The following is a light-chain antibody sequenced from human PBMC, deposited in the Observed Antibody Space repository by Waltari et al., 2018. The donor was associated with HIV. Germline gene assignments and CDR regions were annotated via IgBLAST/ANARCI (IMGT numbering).Light chain of an antibody. J-gene: IGLJ3*02. CDR1: ALPRQY. CDR2: KDK. V-gene: IGLV3-25*03. CDR3: QSADNTGGNWV. Sequence: SYALTQTPSVSVPQGQTATIPCPGDALPRQYGYWYQQRPGQDPDLVIYKDKERPSGIPERFSGSSSGTTVTLIISGVQAEDEADYFCQSADNTGGNWVFGGGTKLTVL.